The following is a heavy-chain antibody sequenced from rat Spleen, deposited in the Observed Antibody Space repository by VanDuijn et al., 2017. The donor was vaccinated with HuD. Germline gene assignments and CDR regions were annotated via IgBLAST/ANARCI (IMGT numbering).Heavy chain of an antibody. CDR1: GFSLTSYN. CDR2: MWSGGST. Sequence: QVQLKESGPGLVQPSETLSLTCTVSGFSLTSYNVHWVRQPPGKGLEWMGVMWSGGSTDYNSALKSRLSISRDTYKNQVFLKMNSLQSEDTTTYYCARDRRGTTHYFDYWGQGVMVTVSS. D-gene: IGHD1-5*01. CDR3: ARDRRGTTHYFDY. V-gene: IGHV2-45*01. J-gene: IGHJ2*01.